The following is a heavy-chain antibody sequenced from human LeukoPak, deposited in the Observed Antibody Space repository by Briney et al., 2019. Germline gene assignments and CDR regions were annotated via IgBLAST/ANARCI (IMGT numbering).Heavy chain of an antibody. CDR1: GFTFSSYS. CDR3: AKAGDYSSSWSRWYFDY. J-gene: IGHJ4*02. CDR2: ISSSSSYI. Sequence: PGGSLRLSCAASGFTFSSYSMNWVRQAPGKGLEWVSSISSSSSYIYYADSVKGRFTISRDNAKNSLYLQMNSLRAEDTAVYYCAKAGDYSSSWSRWYFDYWGQGTLVTVSS. D-gene: IGHD6-13*01. V-gene: IGHV3-21*04.